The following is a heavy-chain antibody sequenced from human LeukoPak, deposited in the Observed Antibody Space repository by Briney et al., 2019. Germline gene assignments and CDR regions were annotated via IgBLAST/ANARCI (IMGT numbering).Heavy chain of an antibody. V-gene: IGHV1-46*01. Sequence: ASVKVSCKASGYTFTSYYMHWVRQAPGQGLEWMGIINPSGGSTSYAQKFQGRVTMTRDMSTSTVYMELSSLRSEDTAVYYCAREDTAMAFDYWGQGTLVTVSS. J-gene: IGHJ4*02. CDR1: GYTFTSYY. D-gene: IGHD5-18*01. CDR3: AREDTAMAFDY. CDR2: INPSGGST.